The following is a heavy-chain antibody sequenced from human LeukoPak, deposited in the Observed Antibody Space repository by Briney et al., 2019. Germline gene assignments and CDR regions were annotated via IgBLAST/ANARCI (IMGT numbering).Heavy chain of an antibody. V-gene: IGHV4-38-2*01. CDR3: ARHDEGYSYGSAGAFDI. CDR2: IYDSGST. Sequence: PSETLSLTCAVYGYSISSGYYWGWTRQPPGKGLEWIGSIYDSGSTYYNPSLKSRLTISVDTSKNQFSLKLSSVTAADTAVYYCARHDEGYSYGSAGAFDIRGQGTMVTVSS. D-gene: IGHD5-18*01. J-gene: IGHJ3*02. CDR1: GYSISSGYY.